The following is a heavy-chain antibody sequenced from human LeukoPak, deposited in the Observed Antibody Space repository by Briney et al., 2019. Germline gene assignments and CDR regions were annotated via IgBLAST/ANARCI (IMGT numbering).Heavy chain of an antibody. D-gene: IGHD5-18*01. CDR2: IRYDGSHK. Sequence: GGSLRLSCAASGFTFSSYGMHWVRQAPGKGLEWVAFIRYDGSHKYYADSVKGRLTISRDTSKNTLYLQLNSLTTEDTAVYYCANGEYSYDFDYWGQGTLVTVSS. V-gene: IGHV3-30*02. CDR1: GFTFSSYG. J-gene: IGHJ4*02. CDR3: ANGEYSYDFDY.